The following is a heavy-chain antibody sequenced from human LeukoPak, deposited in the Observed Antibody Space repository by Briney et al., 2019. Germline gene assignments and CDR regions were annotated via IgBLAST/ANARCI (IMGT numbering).Heavy chain of an antibody. D-gene: IGHD5-24*01. J-gene: IGHJ4*02. V-gene: IGHV5-51*01. CDR2: IYPRDSDT. Sequence: GASLKISCKGSGSRFSTYWIGWARPMPGKGREWMGIIYPRDSDTRYSRSFQGQVTISADKSSSTASLQWSSLMASDTAMYYCATHTSYGSDFWGQGTLVTVSS. CDR3: ATHTSYGSDF. CDR1: GSRFSTYW.